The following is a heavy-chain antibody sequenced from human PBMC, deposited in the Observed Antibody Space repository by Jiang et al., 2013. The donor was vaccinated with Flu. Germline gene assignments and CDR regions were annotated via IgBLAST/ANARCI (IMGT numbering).Heavy chain of an antibody. V-gene: IGHV1-46*01. J-gene: IGHJ4*02. CDR1: GYTFTSYY. Sequence: CKASGYTFTSYYMHWVRQAPGQGLEWMGIINPSGGSTSYAQKFQGRVTMTRDTSTSTVYMELSSLRSEDTAVYYCASEPGGYSYGYYYWGQGTLVTVSS. CDR2: INPSGGST. CDR3: ASEPGGYSYGYYY. D-gene: IGHD5-18*01.